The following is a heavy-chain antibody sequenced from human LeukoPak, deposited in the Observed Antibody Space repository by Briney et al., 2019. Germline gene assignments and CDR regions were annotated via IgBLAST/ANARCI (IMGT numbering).Heavy chain of an antibody. Sequence: SVRVSCKASGGTFSSYAISWVRQAPGQGLEWMGGIIPIFGTANYAQKFQGRVTITADESTSTAYMELSSLRSEDTAVYYCARVPDYDYGDYLPKDWGQGTLVTVSS. J-gene: IGHJ4*02. CDR1: GGTFSSYA. D-gene: IGHD4-17*01. CDR3: ARVPDYDYGDYLPKD. CDR2: IIPIFGTA. V-gene: IGHV1-69*01.